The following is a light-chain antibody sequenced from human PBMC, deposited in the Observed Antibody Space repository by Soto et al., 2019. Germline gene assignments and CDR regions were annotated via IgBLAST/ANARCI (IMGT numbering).Light chain of an antibody. V-gene: IGLV1-44*01. CDR1: SSNIGSNT. J-gene: IGLJ1*01. CDR2: SNN. Sequence: QSVLTQPPSASGTPGQRVTISCSGSSSNIGSNTVNWYQQLPGTAPKLLIYSNNQRPSGVPDRFSGSKSGTSASLAIIGLQSKYEADYYCVAWDDSRKGYVFGTGTKVTVL. CDR3: VAWDDSRKGYV.